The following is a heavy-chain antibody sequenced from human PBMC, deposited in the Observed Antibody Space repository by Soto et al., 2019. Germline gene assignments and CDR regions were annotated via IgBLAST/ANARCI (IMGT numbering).Heavy chain of an antibody. CDR1: GFSFSSFA. CDR3: AEGVEVDV. Sequence: EVLLLESGGGLVQPGGSLRLSCEASGFSFSSFAMNWVRQAPGKGLEWVSAIGDSGASTYYADSVKGPFTISRDNSRNTRYLQPTMRRAVDTALYYCAEGVEVDVWRNGARVSVSS. CDR2: IGDSGAST. D-gene: IGHD2-15*01. V-gene: IGHV3-23*01. J-gene: IGHJ6*04.